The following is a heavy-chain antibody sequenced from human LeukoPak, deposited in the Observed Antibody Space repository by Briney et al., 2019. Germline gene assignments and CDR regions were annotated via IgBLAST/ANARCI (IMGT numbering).Heavy chain of an antibody. V-gene: IGHV3-33*01. CDR3: AREGRSGADSFDI. J-gene: IGHJ3*02. CDR2: IWYDGSNK. D-gene: IGHD3-3*01. Sequence: GGSLRLSCAASGFTFSSYGMHCVRQAPGKGLEWVAVIWYDGSNKYYADSVKGRFTISRDNAKNSLYLQMNSLRDEDTAVYYCAREGRSGADSFDIWGQGTMVTVSS. CDR1: GFTFSSYG.